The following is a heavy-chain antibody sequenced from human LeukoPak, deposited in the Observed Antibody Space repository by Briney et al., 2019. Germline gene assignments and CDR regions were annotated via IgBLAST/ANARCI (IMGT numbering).Heavy chain of an antibody. J-gene: IGHJ5*02. D-gene: IGHD1-26*01. CDR1: GGSISSYY. Sequence: SETLSLTCTVSGGSISSYYWSWIRQPPGKGLEWIGFIYYSGSTNYNPSLKTRATISVDTSKNQFSLKLSSVTAADTAVYYCATYSGSYGAFDPWGQGTLVTVSS. CDR3: ATYSGSYGAFDP. CDR2: IYYSGST. V-gene: IGHV4-59*01.